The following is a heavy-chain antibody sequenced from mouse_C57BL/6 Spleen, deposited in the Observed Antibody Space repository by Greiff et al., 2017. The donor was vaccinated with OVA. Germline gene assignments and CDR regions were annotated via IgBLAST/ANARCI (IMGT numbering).Heavy chain of an antibody. J-gene: IGHJ3*01. CDR1: GYTFTSYW. CDR2: IGPSDSYT. V-gene: IGHV1-50*01. Sequence: VQLQQPGAELVKPGASVKLSCKASGYTFTSYWMQWVKQRPGQGLEWIGEIGPSDSYTNYNQKFKGKATLTVDTSSSTAYMQLSSLTSEDAAVYYCARMGSSFAYWGQGTLVTVSA. CDR3: ARMGSSFAY. D-gene: IGHD6-1*01.